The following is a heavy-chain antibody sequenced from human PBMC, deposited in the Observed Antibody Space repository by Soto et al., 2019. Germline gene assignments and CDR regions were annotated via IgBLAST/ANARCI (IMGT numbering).Heavy chain of an antibody. D-gene: IGHD2-2*01. CDR1: GFSFSSFW. V-gene: IGHV3-7*01. CDR2: IKQDASEK. CDR3: ARWAYCTSISCYGRWYWIDS. Sequence: EVQLVESGGGLVQPGGSLRLSCATSGFSFSSFWMSWVRQSPGKGLEWVANIKQDASEKNYVDSVKGRFTISRDNAQNSLYLQMNSLRAEDTAVYYCARWAYCTSISCYGRWYWIDSWAQGTLVTVSS. J-gene: IGHJ4*02.